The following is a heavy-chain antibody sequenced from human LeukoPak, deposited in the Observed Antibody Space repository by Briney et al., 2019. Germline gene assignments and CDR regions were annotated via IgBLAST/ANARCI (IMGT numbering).Heavy chain of an antibody. CDR3: AKDFILRSDEG. J-gene: IGHJ4*02. CDR2: ISGSGGST. D-gene: IGHD2-21*01. V-gene: IGHV3-23*01. CDR1: GFTFSSYA. Sequence: GGSLRLSRAASGFTFSSYAMSWVRQAPGKGLEWVSAISGSGGSTYYADSVKGRFTISRDNSKNTLYLQMNSLRAEDTAVYYCAKDFILRSDEGWGQGTLVTVSS.